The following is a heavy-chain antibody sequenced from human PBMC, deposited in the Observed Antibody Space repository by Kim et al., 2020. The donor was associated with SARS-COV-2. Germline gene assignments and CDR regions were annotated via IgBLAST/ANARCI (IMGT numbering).Heavy chain of an antibody. J-gene: IGHJ3*02. Sequence: SETLSLTCTVSGGSISSSSYYWGWIRQPPGKGLEWIGSIYYSGSTYYNPSLKSRVTISVDTSKNQFSLKLSSVTAADTAVYYCARHLSLGSSWYYSEAFDIWGQGTMVTVSS. CDR2: IYYSGST. D-gene: IGHD6-13*01. CDR1: GGSISSSSYY. CDR3: ARHLSLGSSWYYSEAFDI. V-gene: IGHV4-39*01.